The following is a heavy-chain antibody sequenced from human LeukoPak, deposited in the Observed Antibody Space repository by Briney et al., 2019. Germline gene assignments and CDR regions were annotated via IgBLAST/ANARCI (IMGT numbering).Heavy chain of an antibody. V-gene: IGHV3-21*01. J-gene: IGHJ6*02. D-gene: IGHD3-10*01. CDR1: GFNFRVYT. CDR3: APYYYGSGSYSYGMDV. CDR2: ISSSGSSI. Sequence: PGGSLRLSCAASGFNFRVYTMNWVRQAPGKGLEWVSSISSSGSSIYYAESVKGRFTISRDNARNSLYLQMDSLRAEDTALYYCAPYYYGSGSYSYGMDVWGQGTTVTVSS.